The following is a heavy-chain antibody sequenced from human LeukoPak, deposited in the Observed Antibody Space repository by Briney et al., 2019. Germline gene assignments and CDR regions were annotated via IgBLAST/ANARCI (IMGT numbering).Heavy chain of an antibody. Sequence: PSETLSLTCTVSGGSISSSSYYWGWIRQPPGKGLGWIGSIYYSGSTYYNPSLKSRVTISVDTSKNQFSLKLSSVTAADTAVYYCARAFFSSTGPYGGNWFDPWGQGTLVTVSS. CDR3: ARAFFSSTGPYGGNWFDP. V-gene: IGHV4-39*01. J-gene: IGHJ5*02. D-gene: IGHD6-13*01. CDR1: GGSISSSSYY. CDR2: IYYSGST.